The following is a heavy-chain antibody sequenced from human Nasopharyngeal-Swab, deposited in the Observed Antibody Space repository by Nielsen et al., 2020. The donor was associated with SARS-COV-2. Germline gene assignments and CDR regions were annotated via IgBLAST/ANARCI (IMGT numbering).Heavy chain of an antibody. CDR3: ANCGTTAYYGMDV. V-gene: IGHV3-30*18. CDR1: RFTFSSYG. Sequence: GEFLKISCAASRFTFSSYGMHWVRQAPGKGLEWVAVISYDGSNKYYADSVKGRFTISRDNSKNTLYLQMNSLRAEDTAVYYCANCGTTAYYGMDVWGQGTTVTVSS. CDR2: ISYDGSNK. J-gene: IGHJ6*02. D-gene: IGHD1-7*01.